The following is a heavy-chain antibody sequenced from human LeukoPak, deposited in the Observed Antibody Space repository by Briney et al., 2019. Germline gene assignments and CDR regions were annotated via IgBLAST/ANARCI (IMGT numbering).Heavy chain of an antibody. D-gene: IGHD1-26*01. Sequence: GGSLRLSCAASGFTVSSNYMTWVRQAPGKGLEWVAVISYDGSNKYYADSVKGRFTISRDNSRNTLYLQMNSLRAEDTAVYHCARVLSGSYQADYWGQGTLVTVSS. J-gene: IGHJ4*02. CDR2: ISYDGSNK. V-gene: IGHV3-33*08. CDR3: ARVLSGSYQADY. CDR1: GFTVSSNY.